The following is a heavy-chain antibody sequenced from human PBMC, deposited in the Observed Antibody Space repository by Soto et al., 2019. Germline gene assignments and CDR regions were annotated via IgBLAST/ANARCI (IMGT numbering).Heavy chain of an antibody. V-gene: IGHV3-7*01. J-gene: IGHJ4*02. CDR3: ARTESITMVRGVIIQGIDY. D-gene: IGHD3-10*01. Sequence: GGSLRLSCAASGFTFSSYWMSWVRQAPGKGLEWVANIKQDGSEKYYVDSVKGRFTISRDNAKNSLYLQMNSLRAEDTAVYYCARTESITMVRGVIIQGIDYWGQGTLVTVSS. CDR1: GFTFSSYW. CDR2: IKQDGSEK.